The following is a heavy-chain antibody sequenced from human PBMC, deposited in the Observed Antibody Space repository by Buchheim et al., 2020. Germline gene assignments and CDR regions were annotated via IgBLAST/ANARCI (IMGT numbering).Heavy chain of an antibody. J-gene: IGHJ4*02. Sequence: QVQLQESGPGLVKPSETLSLTCTVSGGSISNYYWSWIRQPPGKGLEWIGCIYYSGSTNYNPSLKSRATISVDTSKNQLSLNLTSVTAADTALYYCARCSGASCYHPIDYWGQGTL. CDR2: IYYSGST. D-gene: IGHD2-15*01. CDR1: GGSISNYY. CDR3: ARCSGASCYHPIDY. V-gene: IGHV4-59*01.